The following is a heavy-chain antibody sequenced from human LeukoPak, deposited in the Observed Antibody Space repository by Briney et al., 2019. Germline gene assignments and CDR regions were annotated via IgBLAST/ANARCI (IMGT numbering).Heavy chain of an antibody. CDR1: GGSISSGGYS. CDR2: IYHSGST. J-gene: IGHJ6*02. Sequence: SETLSLTCTVSGGSISSGGYSWSWIRQPPGKGLEWIGYIYHSGSTYYNPSLKSRVTISVDRSKNQFSLKLSSVTAADTAVYYCARVSENYYYGMDVWGQGTTVTVSS. V-gene: IGHV4-30-2*01. CDR3: ARVSENYYYGMDV.